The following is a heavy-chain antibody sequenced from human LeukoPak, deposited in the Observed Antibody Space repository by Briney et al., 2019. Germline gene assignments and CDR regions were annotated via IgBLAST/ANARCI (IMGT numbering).Heavy chain of an antibody. Sequence: GGSLRLSCSASGFTFSSYAMHWVRQAPGKGLEYVSAIRSNGGNTYYADSVKGRFTISRDNAKNSLYLQMNSLSAEDTAVYYSSLEGSSWYRYFQHWGQGTLVTVSS. CDR2: IRSNGGNT. V-gene: IGHV3-64*04. CDR1: GFTFSSYA. D-gene: IGHD6-13*01. J-gene: IGHJ1*01. CDR3: SLEGSSWYRYFQH.